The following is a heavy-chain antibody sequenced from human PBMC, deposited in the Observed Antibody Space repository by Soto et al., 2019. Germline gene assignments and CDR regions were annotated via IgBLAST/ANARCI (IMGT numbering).Heavy chain of an antibody. CDR2: IYPGDSDT. J-gene: IGHJ4*02. D-gene: IGHD3-22*01. CDR3: ARLPYYYDGRGFPYYFDD. Sequence: EVQLVQSGAEVKKPGESLKISCKGSGYSFSSYWIGWERQMPGRGLEWMGVIYPGDSDTRYSPSFQGQVTISADKSIGTAYLQWGGLKASDTAMYYCARLPYYYDGRGFPYYFDDWGQATLVTVSS. V-gene: IGHV5-51*01. CDR1: GYSFSSYW.